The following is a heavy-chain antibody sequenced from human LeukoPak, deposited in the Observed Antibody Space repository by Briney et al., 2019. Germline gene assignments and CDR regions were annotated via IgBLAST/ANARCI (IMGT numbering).Heavy chain of an antibody. CDR1: GFTFSSYG. J-gene: IGHJ4*02. V-gene: IGHV3-15*01. CDR3: TTAQPLRKLHYFDY. Sequence: GGSLRLSCAASGFTFSSYGMHWVRQAPGKGLEWVGRIKSKTDGGTTDYAAPVKGRFTISRDDSKNTLYLQMNSLKTEDTAVYYCTTAQPLRKLHYFDYWGQGTLVTVSS. CDR2: IKSKTDGGTT. D-gene: IGHD1-14*01.